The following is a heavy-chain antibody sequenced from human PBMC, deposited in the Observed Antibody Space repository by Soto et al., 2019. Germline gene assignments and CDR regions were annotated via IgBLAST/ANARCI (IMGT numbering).Heavy chain of an antibody. D-gene: IGHD1-26*01. CDR3: ARVGRDWELHHYFDY. CDR2: IYYSGST. V-gene: IGHV4-59*01. CDR1: GGSISSYY. Sequence: SETLSLTCTVSGGSISSYYWSWIRQPPGKGLEWIGYIYYSGSTNYNPSLKSRVTISVDTSKNQFSLKLSSVTAADTAVYYCARVGRDWELHHYFDYWGQGTLVTVSS. J-gene: IGHJ4*02.